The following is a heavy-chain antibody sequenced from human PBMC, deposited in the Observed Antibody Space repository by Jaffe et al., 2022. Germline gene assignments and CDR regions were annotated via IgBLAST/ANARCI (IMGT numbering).Heavy chain of an antibody. Sequence: EVQLVESGGGLVQPGGSLRLSCAASGFTFSTYYMAWVRQAPGKGLEWVANIKQDGIGKNYVDSVKGRFTISRDNAKNSLFLQMNSLRAEDTALYYCARDVDGDLDYWGQGTLVTVSS. V-gene: IGHV3-7*01. CDR2: IKQDGIGK. J-gene: IGHJ4*02. D-gene: IGHD3-9*01. CDR3: ARDVDGDLDY. CDR1: GFTFSTYY.